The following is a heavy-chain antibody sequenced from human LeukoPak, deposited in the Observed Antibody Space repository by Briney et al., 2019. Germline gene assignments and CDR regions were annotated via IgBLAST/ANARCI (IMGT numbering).Heavy chain of an antibody. J-gene: IGHJ4*02. CDR2: IIPILGIA. Sequence: ASVKVSCKASGGTFSSYAISWVRQAPGQGLEWMGRIIPILGIANYAQKFQGRVTITADKSTSTAYMELSSLRSDDTAVYYCARGSVLLWFGESPSFDYWGQGTLVTVSS. CDR3: ARGSVLLWFGESPSFDY. V-gene: IGHV1-69*04. CDR1: GGTFSSYA. D-gene: IGHD3-10*01.